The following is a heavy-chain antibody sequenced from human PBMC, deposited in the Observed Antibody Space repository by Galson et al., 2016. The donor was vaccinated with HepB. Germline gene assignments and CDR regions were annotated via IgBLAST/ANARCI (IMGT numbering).Heavy chain of an antibody. V-gene: IGHV3-30*18. D-gene: IGHD6-13*01. CDR2: ISYEGSNK. CDR3: AKDTYSSSWYTPPRYYYYMDV. Sequence: SLRLSCAASGFSFSNWDMHWVRQAPGKGLEWVAVISYEGSNKYYTDSVKGRFTISRDNSKNTLFLQMNSLRAEDTAVYYCAKDTYSSSWYTPPRYYYYMDVWGKGTTVTVSS. CDR1: GFSFSNWD. J-gene: IGHJ6*03.